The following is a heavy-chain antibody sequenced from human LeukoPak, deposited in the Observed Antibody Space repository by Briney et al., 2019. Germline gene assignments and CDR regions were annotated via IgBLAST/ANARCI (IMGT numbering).Heavy chain of an antibody. J-gene: IGHJ4*02. Sequence: PSETLSLTCTVSGGSISNYYWSCIRQPAGKRLEGLGRIYSRGSTNYNPSLESRVTVSVDTSKNQFSLKLSSVTAADTAVYYCAREHMVRGVIDRWGQGVLVTVSS. V-gene: IGHV4-4*07. CDR2: IYSRGST. CDR1: GGSISNYY. CDR3: AREHMVRGVIDR. D-gene: IGHD3-10*01.